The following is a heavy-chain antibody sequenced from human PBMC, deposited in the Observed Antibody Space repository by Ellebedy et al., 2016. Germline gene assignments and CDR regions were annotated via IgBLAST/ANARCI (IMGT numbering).Heavy chain of an antibody. Sequence: SETLSLXXTVSGGSISSSSYYWSWIRQPPGKGLEWIGEINHSGSTNYNPSLKSRVTISVDTSKNQFSLKLSSVTAADTAVYDCASEPTQLTLLGFDPWGQGTLVTVSS. V-gene: IGHV4-39*07. J-gene: IGHJ5*02. CDR1: GGSISSSSYY. D-gene: IGHD1-1*01. CDR3: ASEPTQLTLLGFDP. CDR2: INHSGST.